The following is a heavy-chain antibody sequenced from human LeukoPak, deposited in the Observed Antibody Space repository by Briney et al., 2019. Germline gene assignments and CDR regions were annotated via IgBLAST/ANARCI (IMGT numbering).Heavy chain of an antibody. Sequence: GGSLRLSCAASGFTFDDYAMHWVRHAPGKGLEWVSGISWNSGSIGYADSVKGRFTISRDNAKNSLYLQMNSLRAEDMALYYCAKDVGRYSGYEPGAFDIWGQGTMVTVSS. D-gene: IGHD5-12*01. CDR2: ISWNSGSI. CDR3: AKDVGRYSGYEPGAFDI. CDR1: GFTFDDYA. J-gene: IGHJ3*02. V-gene: IGHV3-9*03.